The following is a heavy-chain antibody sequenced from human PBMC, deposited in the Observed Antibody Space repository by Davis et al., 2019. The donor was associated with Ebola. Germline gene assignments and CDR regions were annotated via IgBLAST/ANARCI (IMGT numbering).Heavy chain of an antibody. D-gene: IGHD3-3*01. J-gene: IGHJ6*02. Sequence: MPSETLSLTCAVYGGSFSGYYWSWIRQPPGKGLEWIGEINHSGSTNYNPSLKSRVTISVDTSKNQFSLKLSSVTAADTAVYYLARGRSDFWSGYSPYYYYYYGMDVWGQGTTVTVSS. CDR1: GGSFSGYY. CDR3: ARGRSDFWSGYSPYYYYYYGMDV. V-gene: IGHV4-34*01. CDR2: INHSGST.